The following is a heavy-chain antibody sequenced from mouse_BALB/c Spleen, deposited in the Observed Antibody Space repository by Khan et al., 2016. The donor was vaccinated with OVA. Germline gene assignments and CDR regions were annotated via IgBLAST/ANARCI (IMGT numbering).Heavy chain of an antibody. D-gene: IGHD2-4*01. Sequence: QVQLKESGPGLVAPSQSLSITCTVSGFSLTSYGVHWVRQPPGKGLEWLGVIWAGGSTNYNSALMSRLSISKDNSKSQVFLQLNSMQTDDTAMYYCARVYDYLYAMDYWGQGASVTVSS. CDR2: IWAGGST. CDR3: ARVYDYLYAMDY. CDR1: GFSLTSYG. V-gene: IGHV2-9*02. J-gene: IGHJ4*01.